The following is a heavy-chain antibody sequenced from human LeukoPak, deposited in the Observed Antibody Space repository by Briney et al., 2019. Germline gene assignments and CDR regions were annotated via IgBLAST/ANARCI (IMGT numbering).Heavy chain of an antibody. D-gene: IGHD3-22*01. CDR3: ARAYFDSTGYTRHFDY. V-gene: IGHV4-38-2*02. CDR2: IYHSGGT. J-gene: IGHJ4*02. Sequence: SETLSLTCIVSAYSISSAYYWGWLRQPPGKSLEWIGSIYHSGGTYYNPSLKSRVIISLDTSKNQFSLKLSSVTAADTAVYYCARAYFDSTGYTRHFDYWGPGALVTVSS. CDR1: AYSISSAYY.